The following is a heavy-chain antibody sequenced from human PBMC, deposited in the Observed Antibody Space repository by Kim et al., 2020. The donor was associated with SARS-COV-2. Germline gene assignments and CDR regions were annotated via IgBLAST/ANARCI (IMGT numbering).Heavy chain of an antibody. V-gene: IGHV4-39*01. D-gene: IGHD2-2*01. J-gene: IGHJ4*02. CDR2: IYYSGST. CDR3: ARRGYCSSTSCIDY. CDR1: GGSISSSSYY. Sequence: SETLSLTCTVSGGSISSSSYYWGWIRQPPGKGLEWIGSIYYSGSTYYNPSLKSRVTISVDTSKNQFSLKLSSVTAADTAVYYCARRGYCSSTSCIDYWGQGTLVTVSS.